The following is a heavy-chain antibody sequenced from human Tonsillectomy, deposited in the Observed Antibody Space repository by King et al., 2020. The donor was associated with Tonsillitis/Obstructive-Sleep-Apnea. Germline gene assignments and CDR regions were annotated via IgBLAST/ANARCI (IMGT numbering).Heavy chain of an antibody. V-gene: IGHV4-34*01. J-gene: IGHJ4*02. CDR3: ARGEDFWSGPHDY. D-gene: IGHD3-3*01. Sequence: VQLQQWGAGLLKPSETLSLTCAVYGGSFSGYYWSWIRQPPGKGLEWIGEINHSGSTSYNPSLKSRVTISVDTSKNQFSLKLSSVTAADTAVYYCARGEDFWSGPHDYWGQGTLVTVSS. CDR2: INHSGST. CDR1: GGSFSGYY.